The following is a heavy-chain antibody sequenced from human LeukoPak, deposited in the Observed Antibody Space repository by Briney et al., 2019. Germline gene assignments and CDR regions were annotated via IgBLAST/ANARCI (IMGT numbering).Heavy chain of an antibody. V-gene: IGHV3-23*01. CDR1: GFTFSSYA. D-gene: IGHD6-13*01. Sequence: GGSLRLSCAASGFTFSSYAMSWVRQAPGKGLEWVSAISAGGGSTYFADSVKGRFTISRDNSKNTLFLQTNSLRAEDTAVYYCAKSSSWTYNWFDPWGQGTLVTVS. J-gene: IGHJ5*02. CDR2: ISAGGGST. CDR3: AKSSSWTYNWFDP.